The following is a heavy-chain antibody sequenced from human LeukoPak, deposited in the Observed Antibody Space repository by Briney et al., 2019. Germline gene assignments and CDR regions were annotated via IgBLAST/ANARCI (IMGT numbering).Heavy chain of an antibody. J-gene: IGHJ4*02. V-gene: IGHV1-69*06. Sequence: VASLKVPCKASGVTFSSYAISWVRQAPGHGLEWMGRIIPIFGTANYAQKFQGRVTITADKSTSTAYMELSSLRSEDTAVYYCARDADPLTYYYDSSGYYFDYWGQGSLVTVSS. CDR1: GVTFSSYA. D-gene: IGHD3-22*01. CDR2: IIPIFGTA. CDR3: ARDADPLTYYYDSSGYYFDY.